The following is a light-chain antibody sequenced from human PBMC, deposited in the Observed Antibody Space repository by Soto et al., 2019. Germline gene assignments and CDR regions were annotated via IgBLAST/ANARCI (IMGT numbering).Light chain of an antibody. V-gene: IGLV2-14*01. CDR2: EVS. Sequence: QSALTQPASVSGSPGQSITISCTGTSSDVGGYKYVSWYQQHPGKAPKVMIYEVSNRPSGVSTRFSGSKSGNTASLTTSGLQADDEGDYYCSSYRSIGSLVFGTGTKLIVL. CDR3: SSYRSIGSLV. J-gene: IGLJ1*01. CDR1: SSDVGGYKY.